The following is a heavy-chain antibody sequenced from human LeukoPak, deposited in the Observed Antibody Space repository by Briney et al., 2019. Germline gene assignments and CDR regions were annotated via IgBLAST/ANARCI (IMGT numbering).Heavy chain of an antibody. CDR1: GFALSSHW. CDR2: VNRDGSET. V-gene: IGHV3-7*03. CDR3: ARNNGMDV. Sequence: PGGSLRLSCAASGFALSSHWMTWVRQAPGRGPEWVANVNRDGSETYYLDSVKGRFTISEDNAKNSLYLQMNSLRAEDTALYHCARNNGMDVWGQGTTVIVSS. J-gene: IGHJ6*02.